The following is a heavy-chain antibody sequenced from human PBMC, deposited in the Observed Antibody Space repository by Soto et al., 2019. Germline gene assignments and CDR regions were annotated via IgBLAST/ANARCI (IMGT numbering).Heavy chain of an antibody. CDR1: GYTFTSYD. D-gene: IGHD3-9*01. V-gene: IGHV1-8*01. CDR2: MNPNSGNT. CDR3: ARSYYDIWTGYYGPPSYWFDP. Sequence: ASVKVSCKASGYTFTSYDINWVRQATGQGLERMGWMNPNSGNTGYAHKFQGRVTMTRNTSISTAYMEPMSLRSEDTAVDYCARSYYDIWTGYYGPPSYWFDPWGQGTLVTVSS. J-gene: IGHJ5*02.